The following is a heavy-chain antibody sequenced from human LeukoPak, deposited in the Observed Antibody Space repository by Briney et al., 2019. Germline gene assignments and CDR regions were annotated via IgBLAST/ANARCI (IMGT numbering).Heavy chain of an antibody. Sequence: PSETLSLTCAVYGGSFSGYYWSWLRQPPGKGLEWIGEINHSGSTNYNQSLKSRVTISVDTSKNQFSLKLCSVAAADTAVYYCARGGTIFGVVLFDPWGQGTLVTVSS. CDR3: ARGGTIFGVVLFDP. CDR1: GGSFSGYY. J-gene: IGHJ5*02. CDR2: INHSGST. V-gene: IGHV4-34*01. D-gene: IGHD3-3*01.